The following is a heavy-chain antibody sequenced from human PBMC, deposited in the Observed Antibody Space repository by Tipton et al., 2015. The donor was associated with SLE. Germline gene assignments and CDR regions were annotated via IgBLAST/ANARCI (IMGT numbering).Heavy chain of an antibody. D-gene: IGHD5-18*01. CDR3: ARASSRGYSYGSHGMDV. CDR1: GFTVSSNY. V-gene: IGHV3-53*01. CDR2: IYSGGST. J-gene: IGHJ6*02. Sequence: SLRLSCAASGFTVSSNYMSWVRQAPGKGLEWVSVIYSGGSTYYADSVKGRFTISRDNSKNTLYLQMNSLRAEDTAVYYCARASSRGYSYGSHGMDVWGQGTTVTVSS.